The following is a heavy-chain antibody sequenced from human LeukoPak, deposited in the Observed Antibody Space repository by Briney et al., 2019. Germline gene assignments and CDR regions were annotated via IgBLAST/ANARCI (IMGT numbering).Heavy chain of an antibody. CDR2: IYYSGST. J-gene: IGHJ4*02. Sequence: SETLSLTCTVSGGSISSGGYYWSWIRQHPGKGLEWIGYIYYSGSTNYNPSLKSRVTISVDTSTNQFSLKLSSVTAADTAVYYCARGGPDYYYDSSGYYYFDYWGQGTLVTVSS. V-gene: IGHV4-31*03. CDR1: GGSISSGGYY. CDR3: ARGGPDYYYDSSGYYYFDY. D-gene: IGHD3-22*01.